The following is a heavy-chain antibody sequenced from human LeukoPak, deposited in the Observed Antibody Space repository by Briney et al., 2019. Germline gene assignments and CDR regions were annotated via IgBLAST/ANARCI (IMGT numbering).Heavy chain of an antibody. CDR3: ARALGYCSGGSCTRGYNWFDP. Sequence: SETLSLTCTVSGCSISSSDYYWGWMRQPPGKGLEWIGSIYYGGSTYYNPSLKSRVTISVDTSMNQFSLKLSFVTTADTAVYYCARALGYCSGGSCTRGYNWFDPWGQGTLVTVPS. CDR1: GCSISSSDYY. CDR2: IYYGGST. D-gene: IGHD2-15*01. J-gene: IGHJ5*02. V-gene: IGHV4-39*01.